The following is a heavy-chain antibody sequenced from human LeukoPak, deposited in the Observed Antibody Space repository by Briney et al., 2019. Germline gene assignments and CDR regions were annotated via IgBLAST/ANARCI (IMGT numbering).Heavy chain of an antibody. CDR2: IYSGGTI. D-gene: IGHD5-12*01. CDR3: ATGYDFGFDP. Sequence: GGSLRLSCAVSRFTVSSNYMSWVRQAPGKGLEWVSIIYSGGTIHYADSVKGRFTISRDNTKNTLYLQMNSLRAEDTAVYYCATGYDFGFDPWGQGTLVTVSS. J-gene: IGHJ5*02. CDR1: RFTVSSNY. V-gene: IGHV3-53*01.